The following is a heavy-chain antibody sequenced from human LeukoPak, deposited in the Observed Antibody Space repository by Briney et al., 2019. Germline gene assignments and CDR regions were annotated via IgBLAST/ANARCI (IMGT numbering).Heavy chain of an antibody. CDR1: GFTFSSYW. J-gene: IGHJ4*02. V-gene: IGHV3-74*01. CDR2: INSDGSST. Sequence: PGGSLRLSCAASGFTFSSYWMHWVRQAPGKGLVWVSRINSDGSSTNYADSVRGRFSISRDNAKNTLYLQMNSLRAEDTAVYYCARDFVAVPAATSPDYWGQGTLVTVSS. CDR3: ARDFVAVPAATSPDY. D-gene: IGHD2-2*01.